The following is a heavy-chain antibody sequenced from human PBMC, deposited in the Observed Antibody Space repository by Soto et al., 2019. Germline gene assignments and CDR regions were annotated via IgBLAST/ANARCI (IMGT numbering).Heavy chain of an antibody. Sequence: FSVKVSCKASGGTFSSYAISWVRQAPGQGLEWMGGIIPIFGTANYAQKFQGRVTITADESTSTAYMELSSLRSEDTAVYYCARVFDSSGYRHDDAFDIWGQGTMVTVSS. J-gene: IGHJ3*02. CDR2: IIPIFGTA. V-gene: IGHV1-69*13. CDR3: ARVFDSSGYRHDDAFDI. D-gene: IGHD3-22*01. CDR1: GGTFSSYA.